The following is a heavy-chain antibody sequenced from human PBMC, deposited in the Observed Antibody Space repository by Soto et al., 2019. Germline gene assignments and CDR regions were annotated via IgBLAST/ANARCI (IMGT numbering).Heavy chain of an antibody. CDR2: ISAYNGNT. CDR1: GYTFTSYG. Sequence: GASVKVSCKASGYTFTSYGISWVRQAPGQGLEWMGWISAYNGNTNYAQKLQGRVTMTTDTSTSTAYMELRSLRSDDAAVYYCARDTRDYYDSSGSHDAFDIWGQGTMVTVS. V-gene: IGHV1-18*04. D-gene: IGHD3-22*01. J-gene: IGHJ3*02. CDR3: ARDTRDYYDSSGSHDAFDI.